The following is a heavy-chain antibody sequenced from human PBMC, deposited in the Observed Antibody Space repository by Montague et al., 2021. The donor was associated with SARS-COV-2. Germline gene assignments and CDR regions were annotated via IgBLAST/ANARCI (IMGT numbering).Heavy chain of an antibody. CDR1: GGPISSSNYY. D-gene: IGHD6-19*01. Sequence: SETLSLTCTVAGGPISSSNYYWGWIRQPPGKGLEWIGSLFYSGSSFYKPCLKSRVTISVDTSKNQFSLRLSSVTAADTAVYYCVAEWLAIYYFDFWGQGTLVTVSS. CDR3: VAEWLAIYYFDF. J-gene: IGHJ4*02. CDR2: LFYSGSS. V-gene: IGHV4-39*01.